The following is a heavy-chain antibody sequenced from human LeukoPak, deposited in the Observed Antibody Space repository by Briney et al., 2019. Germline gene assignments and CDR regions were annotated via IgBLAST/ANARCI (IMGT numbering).Heavy chain of an antibody. Sequence: PGGSLRLSCAASGFTFSDYYISWIRQAPGKGLEWVSYISSSGSTIYYADSVKGRFTISRDNAKNSLYLQMNSLRAEDTAVYYCARAHHPGYSSRGDDYWGQGTLVTVSS. D-gene: IGHD6-13*01. V-gene: IGHV3-11*04. CDR2: ISSSGSTI. CDR3: ARAHHPGYSSRGDDY. J-gene: IGHJ4*02. CDR1: GFTFSDYY.